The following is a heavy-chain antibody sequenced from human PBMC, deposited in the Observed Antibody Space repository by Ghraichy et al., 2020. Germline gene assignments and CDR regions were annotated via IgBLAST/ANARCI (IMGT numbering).Heavy chain of an antibody. Sequence: GGSLRLSCAASGFTFSSYWMHWVRQAPGKGLVWVSRVNSDGSTTTYADSVKGRFTISRDNAKNTLFLQMSSLRAEDTAVYYCARDLSHSYGFYYYHGMDVWGQGTTVTVSS. V-gene: IGHV3-74*01. D-gene: IGHD5-18*01. CDR3: ARDLSHSYGFYYYHGMDV. CDR1: GFTFSSYW. CDR2: VNSDGSTT. J-gene: IGHJ6*02.